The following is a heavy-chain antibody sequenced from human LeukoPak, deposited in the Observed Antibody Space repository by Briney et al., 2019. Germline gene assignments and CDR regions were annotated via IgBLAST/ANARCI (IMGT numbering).Heavy chain of an antibody. D-gene: IGHD6-19*01. CDR1: GGTFSSYA. Sequence: GASVTVSCKASGGTFSSYAISWVRQAPGEGIEWMGGIIPIFGTANYAQKFQGRVTITADKSTSTAYMELSSLRSEDTAVYYCARDVSKAGYSSGWYYDYWGQGTLVTVST. CDR2: IIPIFGTA. J-gene: IGHJ4*02. CDR3: ARDVSKAGYSSGWYYDY. V-gene: IGHV1-69*06.